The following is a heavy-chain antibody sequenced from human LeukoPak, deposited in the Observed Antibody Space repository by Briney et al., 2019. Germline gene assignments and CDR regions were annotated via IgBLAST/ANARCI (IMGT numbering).Heavy chain of an antibody. J-gene: IGHJ4*02. V-gene: IGHV4-38-2*02. Sequence: SSETLSLTCTVSGYSISSGYYWGWIRQPPGKGLEWIGSIYHSGSTNYNPSLKSRVTMSVDTSKNQFSLKLSSVTAADTAVYYCAKRYCSSTTCYDDRGAFDYWGQGTLVTVSS. D-gene: IGHD2-2*01. CDR1: GYSISSGYY. CDR2: IYHSGST. CDR3: AKRYCSSTTCYDDRGAFDY.